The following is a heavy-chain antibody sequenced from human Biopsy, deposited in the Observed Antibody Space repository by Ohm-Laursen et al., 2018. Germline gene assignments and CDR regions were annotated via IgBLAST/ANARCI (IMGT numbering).Heavy chain of an antibody. J-gene: IGHJ6*02. CDR1: GFTFSPYS. D-gene: IGHD4-17*01. CDR2: ISSSGSFI. CDR3: GRGQTVAPGYYGMDV. Sequence: GSLRLSCSASGFTFSPYSMNWVRQAPGQGLEWVSSISSSGSFIYFADSVKGRFTISRDNARNSLHLQMNSLRAEDTAVYYCGRGQTVAPGYYGMDVWGQGTTVTVSS. V-gene: IGHV3-21*01.